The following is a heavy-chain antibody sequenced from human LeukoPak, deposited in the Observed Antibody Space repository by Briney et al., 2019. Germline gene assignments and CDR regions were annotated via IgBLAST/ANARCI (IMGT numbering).Heavy chain of an antibody. V-gene: IGHV1-2*02. D-gene: IGHD2-2*01. J-gene: IGHJ4*02. CDR2: INPNSGGT. CDR1: GYTFTGYY. CDR3: ARVGVVPAKRTPLDY. Sequence: ASVKVSCKASGYTFTGYYMHWVRQAPGQGLEWMGWINPNSGGTNYAQKFQGRVTMTRDTSISTAYMELSWLRSDDTAVYYCARVGVVPAKRTPLDYWGQGTLVTVSS.